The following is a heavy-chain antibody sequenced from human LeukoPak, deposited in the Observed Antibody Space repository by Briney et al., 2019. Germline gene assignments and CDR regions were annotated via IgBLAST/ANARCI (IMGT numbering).Heavy chain of an antibody. CDR2: ISYDGSNK. CDR3: AKKITAYSSSWTGGFDY. D-gene: IGHD6-13*01. Sequence: GGSLRLSCAASGFTFSSYAVHWVRQAPGKGLEWVAVISYDGSNKYYADSVKGRFTISRDNSKNTLYLQMNSLRAEDTAVYYCAKKITAYSSSWTGGFDYWGQGTLVTVSS. V-gene: IGHV3-30*18. CDR1: GFTFSSYA. J-gene: IGHJ4*02.